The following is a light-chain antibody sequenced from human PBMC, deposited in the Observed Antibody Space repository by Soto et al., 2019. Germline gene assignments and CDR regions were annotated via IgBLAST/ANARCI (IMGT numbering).Light chain of an antibody. Sequence: DIQMTQSPSTRSASAGGRGTITCLASQRISGWLAWHQQKPGKAPKLLIYDVSALKRGVPPRFSGSGSGTEFTLTISSLQPEDFATYYCQQYDSFSVTFAQGTKVDIK. V-gene: IGKV1-5*01. CDR3: QQYDSFSVT. CDR1: QRISGW. J-gene: IGKJ1*01. CDR2: DVS.